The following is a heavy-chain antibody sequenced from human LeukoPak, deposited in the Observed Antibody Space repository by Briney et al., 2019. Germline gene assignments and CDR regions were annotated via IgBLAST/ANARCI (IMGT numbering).Heavy chain of an antibody. V-gene: IGHV3-30*02. D-gene: IGHD3-9*01. J-gene: IGHJ4*02. CDR2: IRCDGSNK. Sequence: GGSLRLSCAASGFTFSSYGMHWVRQAPGKGLEWVAFIRCDGSNKYYADSVKGRFTISRDNSKNTLYLQMNSLRAEDTAVYYCAKSEYDILTGSDFGYWGQGTLVTVSS. CDR3: AKSEYDILTGSDFGY. CDR1: GFTFSSYG.